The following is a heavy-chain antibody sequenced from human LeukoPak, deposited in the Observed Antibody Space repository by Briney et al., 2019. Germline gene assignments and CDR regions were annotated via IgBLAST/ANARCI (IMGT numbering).Heavy chain of an antibody. J-gene: IGHJ4*02. Sequence: GGSLRLSCAASGFTFKTHAMSWVRQAPGKGLEWVSAISRSGDNTYYADSVKGRFTISRDNSKNTLSLQMNSLRAEDTAIYYCAKRAYTNEFDGLGQGTLVTVSS. V-gene: IGHV3-23*01. D-gene: IGHD2-2*02. CDR3: AKRAYTNEFDG. CDR1: GFTFKTHA. CDR2: ISRSGDNT.